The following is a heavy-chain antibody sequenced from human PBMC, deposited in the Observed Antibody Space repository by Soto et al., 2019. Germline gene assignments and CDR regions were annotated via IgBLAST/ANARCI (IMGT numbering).Heavy chain of an antibody. CDR3: ARSAAAGTYFDY. CDR2: IWYDGSNK. J-gene: IGHJ4*02. CDR1: GFTFSSYG. D-gene: IGHD6-13*01. Sequence: QVQLVESGGGVVQPGRSLRLSCAASGFTFSSYGMHWVRQAPGKGLEWVAVIWYDGSNKYYADSVKGRFTISRDNSKNTLYLQMNSLRAEHTAVYYCARSAAAGTYFDYWGQGTLVTVSS. V-gene: IGHV3-33*01.